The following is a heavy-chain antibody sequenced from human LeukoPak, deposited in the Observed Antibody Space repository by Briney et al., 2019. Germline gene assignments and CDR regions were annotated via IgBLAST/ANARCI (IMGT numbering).Heavy chain of an antibody. Sequence: SETLSLTCVVSGDSISSGAYSWSWIRQPPGKGLEWIGYIFHTGSTFYNPSLKSRVTISVDTSKNQFSLQLSSVTAADTAVYYCARDCSSTSCYSGVDYWGQGTLVTVSS. V-gene: IGHV4-30-2*01. J-gene: IGHJ4*02. CDR2: IFHTGST. CDR3: ARDCSSTSCYSGVDY. D-gene: IGHD2-2*01. CDR1: GDSISSGAYS.